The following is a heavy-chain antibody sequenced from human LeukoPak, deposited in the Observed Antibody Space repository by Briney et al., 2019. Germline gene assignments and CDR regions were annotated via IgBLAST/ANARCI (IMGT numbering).Heavy chain of an antibody. CDR2: IKSDESST. Sequence: PGGSLRLSCAASGFSFSRYSIHWVRQAPGKGLEWVSRIKSDESSTTYADSVKGRFTISRDNAKNTVYLQMSSLRAEDTAVYYCAKDIQLSTWGLGTMVTVSS. J-gene: IGHJ3*01. D-gene: IGHD5-24*01. CDR1: GFSFSRYS. V-gene: IGHV3-74*01. CDR3: AKDIQLST.